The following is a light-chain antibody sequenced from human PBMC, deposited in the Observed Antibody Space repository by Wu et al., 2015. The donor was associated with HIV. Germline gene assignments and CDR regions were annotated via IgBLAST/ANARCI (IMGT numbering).Light chain of an antibody. J-gene: IGKJ2*02. CDR3: QQSYTTPRT. Sequence: DIQMTQSPSSLSASVGDGVTISCRASQSISNYLNWYQHKPGKAPKLLIYGASSVQSGVPSRFSGSGSGTDFTLTISRLQPEDFATYYCQQSYTTPRTFGQGTKLEIK. V-gene: IGKV1-39*01. CDR2: GAS. CDR1: QSISNY.